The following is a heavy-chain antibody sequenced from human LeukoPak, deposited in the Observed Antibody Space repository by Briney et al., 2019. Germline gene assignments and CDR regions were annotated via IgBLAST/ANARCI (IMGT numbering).Heavy chain of an antibody. CDR1: GFSFSSYG. V-gene: IGHV3-33*01. J-gene: IGHJ5*02. D-gene: IGHD3-22*01. Sequence: PGGSLRLSCAASGFSFSSYGTHWVRQAPGKGLEWVAGIWYDGRQAYYADSVKGRFTISRDNAKNTLYLQMNSLRAEDTAVYYCARDTDTSGYFSWFDPWGQGILVTVSS. CDR2: IWYDGRQA. CDR3: ARDTDTSGYFSWFDP.